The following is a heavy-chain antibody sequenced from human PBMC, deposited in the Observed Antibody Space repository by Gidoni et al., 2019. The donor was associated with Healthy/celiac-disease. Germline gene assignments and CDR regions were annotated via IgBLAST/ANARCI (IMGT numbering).Heavy chain of an antibody. CDR3: ARLQAYGSGSYSGWEDI. D-gene: IGHD3-10*01. J-gene: IGHJ3*02. Sequence: VRQMPGKGLEWMGRIDPSDSYTNYSPSFQGHVTISADKSISTAYLQWSSLKASDTAMYYCARLQAYGSGSYSGWEDIWGQGTMVTVSS. V-gene: IGHV5-10-1*01. CDR2: IDPSDSYT.